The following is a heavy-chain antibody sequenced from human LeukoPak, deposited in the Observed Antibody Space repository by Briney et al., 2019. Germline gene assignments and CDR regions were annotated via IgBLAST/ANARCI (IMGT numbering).Heavy chain of an antibody. CDR1: GGTFSSYA. Sequence: SVKVSCKASGGTFSSYAISWVRQAPGQGLEWMGGIIPIFGTANYAQKFQGRVTITADESTSTAYMELSSLRSEDTAVYYCARDKILGYYYYYYGMDVWGQGTTVTASS. CDR2: IIPIFGTA. J-gene: IGHJ6*02. V-gene: IGHV1-69*13. D-gene: IGHD3-3*01. CDR3: ARDKILGYYYYYYGMDV.